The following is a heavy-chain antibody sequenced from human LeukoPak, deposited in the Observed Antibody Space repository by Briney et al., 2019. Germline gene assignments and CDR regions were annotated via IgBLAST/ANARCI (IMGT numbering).Heavy chain of an antibody. D-gene: IGHD4-11*01. V-gene: IGHV4-59*03. CDR2: IYYSGSA. Sequence: PSETLSLTCTVSGGSISSYYWSWIRQPPGKGLEWIGYIYYSGSANYNPSLKSRVTISVDTSKNQFSLKVNSMTAADTAVYYCAGRSNYFFDYWGQGTLVTVSS. CDR3: AGRSNYFFDY. CDR1: GGSISSYY. J-gene: IGHJ4*02.